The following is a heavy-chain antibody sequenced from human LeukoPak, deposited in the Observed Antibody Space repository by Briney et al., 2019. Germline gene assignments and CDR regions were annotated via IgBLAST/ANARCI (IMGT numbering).Heavy chain of an antibody. CDR1: GGSISSYY. J-gene: IGHJ4*02. Sequence: SETLSLICTVSGGSISSYYWSWIRQPPGKGLEWIGYIYYSGSTNYNPPLKSRVTISVDTSKSQFSLKLSSVTAADTAVYYCARASAYGDYDYWGQGTLVTVSS. CDR2: IYYSGST. CDR3: ARASAYGDYDY. V-gene: IGHV4-59*01. D-gene: IGHD4-17*01.